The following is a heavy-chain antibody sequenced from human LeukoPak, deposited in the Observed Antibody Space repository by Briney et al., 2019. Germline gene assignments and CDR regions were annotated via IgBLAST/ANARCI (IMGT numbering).Heavy chain of an antibody. J-gene: IGHJ4*02. Sequence: GGSLRLSCAASGFTFSSYAMHWVRQAPGKGLEWVAVISYDGSNKYYADSVKGRFTISRGNSKNTLYLQMNSLRAEDTAVYYCASTQQQLHVWGQGTLVTVSS. V-gene: IGHV3-30*01. CDR1: GFTFSSYA. CDR3: ASTQQQLHV. CDR2: ISYDGSNK. D-gene: IGHD6-13*01.